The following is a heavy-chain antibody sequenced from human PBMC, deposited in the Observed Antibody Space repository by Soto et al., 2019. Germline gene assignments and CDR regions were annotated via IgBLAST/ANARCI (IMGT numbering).Heavy chain of an antibody. CDR3: ARKSRGGDIVVVVAATSFAFDI. D-gene: IGHD2-15*01. V-gene: IGHV1-8*01. CDR1: GYTFTSYD. CDR2: MNPNSGNT. J-gene: IGHJ3*02. Sequence: ASVKVSCKASGYTFTSYDISWVRQATGQGLEWMGWMNPNSGNTGYAQKFQGRVTMTRNTSISTAYMELSSLRSEDTAVYYCARKSRGGDIVVVVAATSFAFDIWGQGTMVTVSS.